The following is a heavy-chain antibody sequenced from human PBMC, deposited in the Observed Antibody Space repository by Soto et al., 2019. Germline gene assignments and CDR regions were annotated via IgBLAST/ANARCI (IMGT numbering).Heavy chain of an antibody. V-gene: IGHV1-69*01. Sequence: QVQLVQSGAEVKKPGSSVKVSCKASGGTFSNSGISWLRQAPGQGLEWMGGIIPLFGRGHYAQKFQGRVTITADESTSTDYMELSSLRFEDTAVYYCARGPDSGDYYYFYWGQGTLVTVSS. J-gene: IGHJ4*02. CDR3: ARGPDSGDYYYFY. D-gene: IGHD3-22*01. CDR1: GGTFSNSG. CDR2: IIPLFGRG.